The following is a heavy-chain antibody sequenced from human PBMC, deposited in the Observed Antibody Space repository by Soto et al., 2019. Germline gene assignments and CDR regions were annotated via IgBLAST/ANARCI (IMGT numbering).Heavy chain of an antibody. CDR2: ICSTTNYI. Sequence: EVQLVESGGGLVKPGGSLRLSCAASGFTFTRYSMNWVRQAPGKGLEWVSSICSTTNYIYYADSMKGRLTVSRDNAKNSVYLDRNSLSAEDTAVYYCARETEDLTSNFDYWGQGTLVSVSS. J-gene: IGHJ4*02. CDR3: ARETEDLTSNFDY. CDR1: GFTFTRYS. V-gene: IGHV3-21*01.